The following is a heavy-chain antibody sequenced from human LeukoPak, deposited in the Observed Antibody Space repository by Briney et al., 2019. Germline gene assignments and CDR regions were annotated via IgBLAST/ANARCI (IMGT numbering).Heavy chain of an antibody. CDR3: ARVGDDSSGYPTL. CDR2: INPNSGGT. Sequence: ASVKVSCKASGYTFTGYYMHWVRQAPGQGLEWMGWINPNSGGTNYAQKFQGRVTMTRDTSISTAYMELSRLTSDDTATYYCARVGDDSSGYPTLWGQGSLVTVSS. V-gene: IGHV1-2*02. J-gene: IGHJ4*02. CDR1: GYTFTGYY. D-gene: IGHD3-22*01.